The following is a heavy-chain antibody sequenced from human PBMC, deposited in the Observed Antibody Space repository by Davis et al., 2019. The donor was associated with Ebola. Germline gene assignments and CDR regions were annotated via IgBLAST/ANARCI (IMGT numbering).Heavy chain of an antibody. CDR2: ISAYNGNT. J-gene: IGHJ6*02. D-gene: IGHD3-10*01. V-gene: IGHV1-18*01. CDR3: ARVPTMVQGIHYYYYGMDV. Sequence: AASVKVSCKASGGTFSSYAITWVRQAPGQGLEWMGWISAYNGNTNYAQKFQGRVTMTTDTSTSTAYMELRSLRSDDTAVYYCARVPTMVQGIHYYYYGMDVWGQGTTVTVSS. CDR1: GGTFSSYA.